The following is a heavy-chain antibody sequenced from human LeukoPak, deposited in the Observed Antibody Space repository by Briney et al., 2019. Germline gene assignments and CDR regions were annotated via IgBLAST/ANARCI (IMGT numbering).Heavy chain of an antibody. CDR2: IIPILGTE. CDR1: GGTFSNYA. D-gene: IGHD1-1*01. Sequence: ASVKVSCKASGGTFSNYAISWVRQAPGQGLEWMGHIIPILGTEKYAQRFQGRATITADKSTTTAFMELSSLRSEDTAMYYCVRGGRRFTTTGGGREYYYGLDVWGQGTTVIVSS. CDR3: VRGGRRFTTTGGGREYYYGLDV. V-gene: IGHV1-69*10. J-gene: IGHJ6*02.